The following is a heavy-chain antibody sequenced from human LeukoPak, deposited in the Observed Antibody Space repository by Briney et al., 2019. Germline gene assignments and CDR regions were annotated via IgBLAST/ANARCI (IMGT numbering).Heavy chain of an antibody. V-gene: IGHV4-4*07. CDR2: IYTSGST. CDR3: ARDGYYDFWSGYPPYAFDI. Sequence: PSETLSLTCTVSGGSISSYYWSWIRQPAGKGLEWIGRIYTSGSTNYNPSLKGRVTMSVDTSKNQFSLKLSSVTAADTAVYYCARDGYYDFWSGYPPYAFDIWGQGTMVTVSS. J-gene: IGHJ3*02. D-gene: IGHD3-3*01. CDR1: GGSISSYY.